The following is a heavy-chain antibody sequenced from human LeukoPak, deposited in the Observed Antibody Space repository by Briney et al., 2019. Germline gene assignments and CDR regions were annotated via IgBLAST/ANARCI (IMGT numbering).Heavy chain of an antibody. CDR1: GGSFSGYY. Sequence: PSETLSLTCAVYGGSFSGYYWSWIRQPPGKGLEWIGEINHSGSTNYNPSLKSRVIISVDTSKNQFSLKLSSVTAADTAVYYCARVRGGKYDYIWGSYRYLYYFDYWGQGTLVTVSS. CDR2: INHSGST. CDR3: ARVRGGKYDYIWGSYRYLYYFDY. J-gene: IGHJ4*02. V-gene: IGHV4-34*01. D-gene: IGHD3-16*02.